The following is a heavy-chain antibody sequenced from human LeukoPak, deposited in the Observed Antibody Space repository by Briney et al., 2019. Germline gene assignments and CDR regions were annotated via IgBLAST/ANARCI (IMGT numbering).Heavy chain of an antibody. CDR2: INPNSGVT. CDR3: VRESGSGNPDFDY. D-gene: IGHD3-10*01. Sequence: ASVKVSCKASGYTFTGYYMHWVRQAPGQGLEWMGWINPNSGVTKYAQKFQGRVTMTRDTSISTGYMEISRLRSDDTAVYYCVRESGSGNPDFDYWGQGTLVTVSS. CDR1: GYTFTGYY. V-gene: IGHV1-2*02. J-gene: IGHJ4*02.